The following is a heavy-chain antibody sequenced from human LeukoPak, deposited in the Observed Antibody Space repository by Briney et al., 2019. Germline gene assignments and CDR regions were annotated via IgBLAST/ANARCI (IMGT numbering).Heavy chain of an antibody. CDR2: IYPGDSDP. J-gene: IGHJ4*02. CDR3: ARHMNYYDSSGYSDY. CDR1: GYSFTSYW. D-gene: IGHD3-22*01. V-gene: IGHV5-51*01. Sequence: GESLKISCKGSGYSFTSYWIGWVRQMPGKGLEWMGIIYPGDSDPRYSPSFQGQVTISADKSISTAYLQWSSLKASDTAMYYCARHMNYYDSSGYSDYWGQGTLVTVSS.